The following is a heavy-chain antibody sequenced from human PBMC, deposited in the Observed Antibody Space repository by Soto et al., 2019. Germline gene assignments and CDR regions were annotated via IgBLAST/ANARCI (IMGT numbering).Heavy chain of an antibody. J-gene: IGHJ4*02. CDR1: GFTFSSYE. V-gene: IGHV3-48*03. CDR2: ISSSGSTI. CDR3: ARDTVHYYDSSGTYDY. D-gene: IGHD3-22*01. Sequence: GGSLRLSCPASGFTFSSYEMNWVRQAPGKGLEWVSYISSSGSTIYYADSVKGRFTISRDNAKNSLYLQMNSLRAEDTAVYYCARDTVHYYDSSGTYDYWGQGTLVTVSS.